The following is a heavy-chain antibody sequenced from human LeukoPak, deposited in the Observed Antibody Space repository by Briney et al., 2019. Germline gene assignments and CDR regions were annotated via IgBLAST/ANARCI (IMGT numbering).Heavy chain of an antibody. CDR1: GYSITSGYY. J-gene: IGHJ4*02. V-gene: IGHV4-38-2*02. CDR3: TRTDWNALGF. CDR2: IYHSGST. D-gene: IGHD1-1*01. Sequence: SETLSLTCTVSGYSITSGYYWGWIRPPPGKGVEWIGSIYHSGSTYYNPSLKSRVTISTDTSKNQFSLKLSSVTAADAAVYYCTRTDWNALGFWGQGTLVTVSS.